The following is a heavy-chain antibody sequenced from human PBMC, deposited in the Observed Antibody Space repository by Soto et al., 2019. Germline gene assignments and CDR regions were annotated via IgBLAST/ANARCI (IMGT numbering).Heavy chain of an antibody. CDR3: ARVVGGYSYGYYYYGMDV. CDR1: GGSISSYY. Sequence: SETLSLTCTVSGGSISSYYWSWIRQPPGKGLEWIGYIYYSGSTNYNPSLKSRVTISVDTSKNQFSLKLSSVTAADTAVYYCARVVGGYSYGYYYYGMDVWGQGTTVTVPS. V-gene: IGHV4-59*01. D-gene: IGHD5-18*01. CDR2: IYYSGST. J-gene: IGHJ6*02.